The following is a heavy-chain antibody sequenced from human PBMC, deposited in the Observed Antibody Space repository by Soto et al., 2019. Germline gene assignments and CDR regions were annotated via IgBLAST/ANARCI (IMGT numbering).Heavy chain of an antibody. CDR2: ISGSGGST. J-gene: IGHJ4*02. CDR1: GFAFSSYA. CDR3: AKHDFWTLYNTGLDS. V-gene: IGHV3-23*01. Sequence: GGSLRLSFAASGFAFSSYAMSWVRPAPGKWLEWVSAISGSGGSTYYADSVKGRFTISRDNSKNTLYLQMNSLRAEDTAVYYCAKHDFWTLYNTGLDSWGQGTLVTVSS. D-gene: IGHD3-3*01.